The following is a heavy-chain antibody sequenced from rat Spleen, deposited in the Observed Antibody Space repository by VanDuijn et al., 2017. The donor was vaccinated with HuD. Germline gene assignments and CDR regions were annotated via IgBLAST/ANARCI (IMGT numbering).Heavy chain of an antibody. CDR1: GFSLTSYN. CDR2: IWNTGGT. J-gene: IGHJ4*01. V-gene: IGHV2-41*01. Sequence: QVQLKESGPGLVQPSQTLSLTCTVSGFSLTSYNVHWVRQPPGKGLEWMGVIWNTGGTQYNSALKSRLSISKDTSKSQVFLKMNSLQTEDTATYYCAKSRGLYSSYIHVMDAWGQGASVTVSS. CDR3: AKSRGLYSSYIHVMDA. D-gene: IGHD1-2*01.